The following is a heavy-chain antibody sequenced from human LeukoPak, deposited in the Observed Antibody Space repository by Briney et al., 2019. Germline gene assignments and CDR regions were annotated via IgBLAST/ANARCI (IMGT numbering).Heavy chain of an antibody. J-gene: IGHJ4*02. V-gene: IGHV3-33*01. Sequence: GRSLRLSCAASGFTFSSYGMHWVRQAPGTGLEWVAVIWYDGSNKYYADSVKGRFTISRDNSKNTLYLQMNSLRAEDTAVYYCARGGDPIVGATQPFDYWGQGTLVTVSS. CDR3: ARGGDPIVGATQPFDY. D-gene: IGHD1-26*01. CDR1: GFTFSSYG. CDR2: IWYDGSNK.